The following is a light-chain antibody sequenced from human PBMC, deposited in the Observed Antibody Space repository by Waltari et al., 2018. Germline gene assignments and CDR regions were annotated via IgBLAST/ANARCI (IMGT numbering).Light chain of an antibody. V-gene: IGKV3-15*01. CDR1: QSVSSN. CDR3: QQYNNWPPL. Sequence: IVMTQSPATLSVSPGEGATLSCRVSQSVSSNLAWYQQKPGQAPRLLTYGASTRATGFPVRFSGSGSGTEFTLTISSLQSEDFAVYYCQQYNNWPPLFGQGTKVEIK. CDR2: GAS. J-gene: IGKJ1*01.